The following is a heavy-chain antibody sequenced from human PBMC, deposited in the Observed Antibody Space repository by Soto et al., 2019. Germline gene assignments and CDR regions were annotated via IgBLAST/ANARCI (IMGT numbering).Heavy chain of an antibody. Sequence: ASVKVSCKASGYTFTSYAMHWVRQAPGQRLEWMGWINAGNGNTKYSQKFQGRVTITRDTSASTAYMELSSLRSEDTAVYYCAAVVAATLSAFDIWGQGTMVTVSS. CDR3: AAVVAATLSAFDI. J-gene: IGHJ3*02. CDR2: INAGNGNT. CDR1: GYTFTSYA. V-gene: IGHV1-3*01. D-gene: IGHD2-15*01.